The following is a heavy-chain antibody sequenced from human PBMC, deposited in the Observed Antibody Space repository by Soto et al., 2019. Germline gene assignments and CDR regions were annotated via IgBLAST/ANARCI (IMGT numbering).Heavy chain of an antibody. Sequence: QVQLQQWGAGLLKPSETLSLTCAVYGGSFSGYYWSWIRQPPGKGLEWIGEINHSGSTNYNPSLKSRVTTSVDTSKNQFSLKLSSVTAADTAVYYCARGYYSKYDWFDPWGQGTLVTVSS. J-gene: IGHJ5*02. CDR3: ARGYYSKYDWFDP. CDR2: INHSGST. D-gene: IGHD4-4*01. CDR1: GGSFSGYY. V-gene: IGHV4-34*01.